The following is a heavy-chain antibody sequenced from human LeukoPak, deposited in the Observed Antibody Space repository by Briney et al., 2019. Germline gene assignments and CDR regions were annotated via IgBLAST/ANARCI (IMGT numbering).Heavy chain of an antibody. CDR2: ITTSGHST. V-gene: IGHV3-23*01. J-gene: IGHJ4*02. CDR1: GLTFSNFA. D-gene: IGHD3-10*01. CDR3: AKYRGSFPYFDC. Sequence: GGSLRLSCAASGLTFSNFAMSWVRQPPGKGLEWVSSITTSGHSTYYADSVKGRFTISRDNSKNTLYLQMNSLRDEDTAVYYCAKYRGSFPYFDCWGQGTLVTVSS.